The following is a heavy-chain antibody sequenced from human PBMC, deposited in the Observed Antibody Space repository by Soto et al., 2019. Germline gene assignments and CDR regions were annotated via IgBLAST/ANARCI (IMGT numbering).Heavy chain of an antibody. V-gene: IGHV1-18*01. CDR2: ISAYNGNT. Sequence: QVQLVQSGAEVKKTGASVRVSCKASGYSFTSYGISWVRQAPGQGLEWMGWISAYNGNTNYAQKLQGSVTMTTDTSTSTAYMELRRLRSDDTAVYYCARQQWLYYYYGMDVWGQGTTVTVSS. D-gene: IGHD6-19*01. CDR1: GYSFTSYG. CDR3: ARQQWLYYYYGMDV. J-gene: IGHJ6*02.